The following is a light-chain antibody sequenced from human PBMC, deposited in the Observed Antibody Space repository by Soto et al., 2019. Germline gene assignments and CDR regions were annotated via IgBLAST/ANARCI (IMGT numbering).Light chain of an antibody. CDR1: PSVNTY. V-gene: IGKV3-11*01. CDR3: QQRSNWPWT. CDR2: DAS. Sequence: ETVLTQSPATLSLSPGERATLSCRASPSVNTYLAWYQQKAGQAPSLLIYDASNRATGIPARFSGSGSGTDFTLTIIILEPEDFAVYYCQQRSNWPWTFGQGTKVEIK. J-gene: IGKJ1*01.